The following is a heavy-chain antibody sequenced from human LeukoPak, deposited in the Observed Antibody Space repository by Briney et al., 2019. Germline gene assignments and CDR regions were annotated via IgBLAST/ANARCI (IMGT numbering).Heavy chain of an antibody. CDR1: GYTFTGYY. CDR2: INPNSGGT. J-gene: IGHJ3*02. Sequence: ASVKVSCKASGYTFTGYYIHWVRQAPGQGLECVGWINPNSGGTNYAQKFQGRVTMTRDTSISTAYMELSRLRSDDTAVYYCAGAPGPKDAFDIWGQGTMVTVSS. CDR3: AGAPGPKDAFDI. V-gene: IGHV1-2*02.